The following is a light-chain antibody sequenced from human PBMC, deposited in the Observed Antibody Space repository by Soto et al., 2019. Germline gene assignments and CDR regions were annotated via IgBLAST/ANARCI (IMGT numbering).Light chain of an antibody. Sequence: EIVMTQSPAPLSLSPGERATLSCRASQSVSSNLAWYQQKPGQAPRLLIYGASTRATGIPARFSGSGSGTEFTLTISSLQSEDFAVYYCQQYNTWPPWTFGQGTKVEIK. J-gene: IGKJ1*01. CDR2: GAS. V-gene: IGKV3-15*01. CDR1: QSVSSN. CDR3: QQYNTWPPWT.